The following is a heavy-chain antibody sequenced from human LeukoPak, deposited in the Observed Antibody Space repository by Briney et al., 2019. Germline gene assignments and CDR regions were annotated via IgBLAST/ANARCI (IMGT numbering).Heavy chain of an antibody. Sequence: PGGSLRLSCAASGFTFSSYAMHWVRQAPGKGLEWVAVISYDGSNKYYADSVKGRFTISRDNSKNTLYLQMYSLRAEDTAVYYCARGVTVTTPPDYWGQGTLVTVSS. CDR3: ARGVTVTTPPDY. J-gene: IGHJ4*02. V-gene: IGHV3-30-3*01. CDR1: GFTFSSYA. D-gene: IGHD4-17*01. CDR2: ISYDGSNK.